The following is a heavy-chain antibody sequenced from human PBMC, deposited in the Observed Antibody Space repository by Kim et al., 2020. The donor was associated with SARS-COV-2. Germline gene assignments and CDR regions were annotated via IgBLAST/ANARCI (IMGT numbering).Heavy chain of an antibody. V-gene: IGHV1-46*01. J-gene: IGHJ6*02. CDR3: ARDEGLLTGGMDV. Sequence: YAQKFQGRVTMTRDTSTSTVYMELSSLRSEDTAVYYCARDEGLLTGGMDVWGQGTTVTVSS. D-gene: IGHD3-3*01.